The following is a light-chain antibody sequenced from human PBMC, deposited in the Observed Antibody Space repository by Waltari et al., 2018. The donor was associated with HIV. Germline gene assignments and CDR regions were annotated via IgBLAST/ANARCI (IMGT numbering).Light chain of an antibody. Sequence: DIQLTQSPLFLSASVGDRVTITCRASQGISNFLAWYHQNPGKAPKLLIHTASILQSGVPSRFSGSGSGTEFTLTISSLQPEDFATYYCQQRSDYPITFGQGTRLEIK. CDR3: QQRSDYPIT. CDR2: TAS. V-gene: IGKV1-9*01. CDR1: QGISNF. J-gene: IGKJ5*01.